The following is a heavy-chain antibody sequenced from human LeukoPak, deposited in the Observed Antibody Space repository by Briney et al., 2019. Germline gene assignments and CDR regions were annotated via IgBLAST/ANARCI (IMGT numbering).Heavy chain of an antibody. Sequence: PSETLSLTCAVSVYSISSVYYWGWIGQPPGKGREWIGSIFHSGSTYYNPSLKSRVTISVDTSKNQFSLKLSSVTAADTAVYYCARLGYYYDIRFDPWGQGTLVTVSS. CDR1: VYSISSVYY. V-gene: IGHV4-38-2*01. CDR3: ARLGYYYDIRFDP. CDR2: IFHSGST. J-gene: IGHJ5*02. D-gene: IGHD3-22*01.